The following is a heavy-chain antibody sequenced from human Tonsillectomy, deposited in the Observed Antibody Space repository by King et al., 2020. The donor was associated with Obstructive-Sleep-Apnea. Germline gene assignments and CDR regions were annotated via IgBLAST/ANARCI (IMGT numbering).Heavy chain of an antibody. CDR3: AHRRDDSSNWFDP. CDR1: GFSLSSRGVG. J-gene: IGHJ5*02. CDR2: ILWDDDK. D-gene: IGHD5-24*01. Sequence: QLTLKESGPTLVKATQTLTLSCIFSGFSLSSRGVGVGWIRQPPGKALEWLAVILWDDDKRYSASLRSRLTITKDTSKNQVVLTMTNMDPVDTATYYCAHRRDDSSNWFDPWGQGTLVTVSS. V-gene: IGHV2-5*02.